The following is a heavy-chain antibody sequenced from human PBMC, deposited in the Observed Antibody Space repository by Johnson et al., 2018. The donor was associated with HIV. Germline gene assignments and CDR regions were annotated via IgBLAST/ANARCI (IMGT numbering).Heavy chain of an antibody. CDR1: GFTFSSYG. Sequence: QVQLVESGGGLVQPGGSLRLSCAASGFTFSSYGMHWVRQAPGKGLEWVAVISYDGSNKYYADSVKGRFTISRDNSKNTLYLQMHSLRAEDTAVYYCARLRGAFDIWGQGTMVTVSS. J-gene: IGHJ3*02. CDR3: ARLRGAFDI. CDR2: ISYDGSNK. V-gene: IGHV3-30*03.